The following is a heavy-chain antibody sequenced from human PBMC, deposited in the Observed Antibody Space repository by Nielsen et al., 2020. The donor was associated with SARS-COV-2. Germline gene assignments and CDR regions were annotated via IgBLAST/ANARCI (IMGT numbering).Heavy chain of an antibody. Sequence: ASVKVSCKASGYTFTSYGISWVRQAPGQGLEWMGWISAYNGNTNYAQKLQGRVTMTTDTSTSTAYMELRSLRSDDTAVYYCAGAGSVYYDSSGYADYWGQGTLVTVSS. CDR2: ISAYNGNT. CDR3: AGAGSVYYDSSGYADY. CDR1: GYTFTSYG. J-gene: IGHJ4*02. V-gene: IGHV1-18*04. D-gene: IGHD3-22*01.